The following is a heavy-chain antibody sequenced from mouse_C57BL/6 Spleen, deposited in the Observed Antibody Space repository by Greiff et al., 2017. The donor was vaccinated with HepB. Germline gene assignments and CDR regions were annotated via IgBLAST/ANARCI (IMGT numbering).Heavy chain of an antibody. J-gene: IGHJ4*01. Sequence: QVQLQQSGPELVKPGASVKISCKASGYAFSSSWMNWVKQRPGKGLEWIGRIYPGDGDTNYNGKFKGKATLTADKSSSTAYMQLSSLTSEDSAVYFCARRIYYDYAECLSYAMYYSGQGTSVTVSS. CDR1: GYAFSSSW. CDR3: ARRIYYDYAECLSYAMYY. CDR2: IYPGDGDT. D-gene: IGHD2-4*01. V-gene: IGHV1-82*01.